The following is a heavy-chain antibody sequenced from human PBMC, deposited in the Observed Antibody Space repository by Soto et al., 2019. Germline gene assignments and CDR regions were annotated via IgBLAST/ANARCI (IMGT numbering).Heavy chain of an antibody. CDR3: ARDQVLMVYAIDHYYYGMDV. Sequence: GGSLRLSCAASGFTFSSYGMHWVRQAPGKGLEWVAVIWYDGSNKYYADSVKGRFTISRDNSKNTLYLQMNSLRAEDTAVYYCARDQVLMVYAIDHYYYGMDVWGQGTTVTVSS. J-gene: IGHJ6*02. V-gene: IGHV3-33*01. CDR2: IWYDGSNK. CDR1: GFTFSSYG. D-gene: IGHD2-8*01.